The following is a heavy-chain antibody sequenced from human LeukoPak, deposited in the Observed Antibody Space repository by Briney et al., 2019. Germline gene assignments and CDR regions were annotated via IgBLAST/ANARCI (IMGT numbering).Heavy chain of an antibody. CDR2: INPSGGST. V-gene: IGHV1-46*01. CDR1: GYTFTSYY. CDR3: AREAYASSWYQVTALRMENWFDP. D-gene: IGHD6-13*01. J-gene: IGHJ5*02. Sequence: ASVKVSCKASGYTFTSYYMHWVRQAPGQGLEWMGIINPSGGSTSYAQKFQGRVTMTRDTSTSTVYMELSSLRSEDTAVYYRAREAYASSWYQVTALRMENWFDPWSQGTLVTVSS.